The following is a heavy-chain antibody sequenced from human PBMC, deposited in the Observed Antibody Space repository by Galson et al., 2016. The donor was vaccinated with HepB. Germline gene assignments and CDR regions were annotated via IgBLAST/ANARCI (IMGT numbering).Heavy chain of an antibody. CDR1: GFTFSNYY. CDR2: ISNSGNTK. Sequence: SLRLSCAASGFTFSNYYMSWIRQAPGKGLEWVSYISNSGNTKYDGDSVKGRFTISRDNAKNLLYLQMNSLGVEYTAAYFCARDCRDCSTSWYAFDMWGQGTMVTVSS. J-gene: IGHJ3*02. D-gene: IGHD2-2*01. V-gene: IGHV3-11*01. CDR3: ARDCRDCSTSWYAFDM.